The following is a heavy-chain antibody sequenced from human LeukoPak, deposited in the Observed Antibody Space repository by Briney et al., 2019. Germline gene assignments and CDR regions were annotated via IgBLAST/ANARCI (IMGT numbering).Heavy chain of an antibody. D-gene: IGHD6-13*01. CDR2: ISGSSRHK. CDR3: ARTANFAAGYYIDY. Sequence: GGSLRLSCAASGFTFSSYTMNWVRQAPGKGLEWVSSISGSSRHKYYADSAKGRFTISRDNAKNSLYLQMNCLRAEDTAVYYCARTANFAAGYYIDYWGQGTLVTVSS. CDR1: GFTFSSYT. V-gene: IGHV3-21*01. J-gene: IGHJ4*02.